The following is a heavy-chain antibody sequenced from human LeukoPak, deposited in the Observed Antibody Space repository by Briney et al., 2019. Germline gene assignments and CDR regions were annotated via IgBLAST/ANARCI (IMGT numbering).Heavy chain of an antibody. CDR2: ISGTGDNT. Sequence: GGSLRLSCAASGLTFITYAMSWVHQTPGKGLEWVSAISGTGDNTYYADSVKGRFTISRDNSRNTLYLQMNSLRAEDTAIYYCAKIPHPTYYFDYWGQGTLVTVSS. V-gene: IGHV3-23*01. CDR1: GLTFITYA. CDR3: AKIPHPTYYFDY. J-gene: IGHJ4*02.